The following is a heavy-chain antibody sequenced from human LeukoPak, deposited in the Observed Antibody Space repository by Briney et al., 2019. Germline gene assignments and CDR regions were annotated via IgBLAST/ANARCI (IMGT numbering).Heavy chain of an antibody. Sequence: PSETLSPTCTVSGGSISSYYWSWIRQPAGKGLEWIGRIYTSGSTNYNPSLKSRVTMSVDTSKNQFSLKLSSVTAADTAVYYCARVVVVAATLWFDPWGQGTLVTVSS. CDR3: ARVVVVAATLWFDP. CDR1: GGSISSYY. V-gene: IGHV4-4*07. D-gene: IGHD2-15*01. CDR2: IYTSGST. J-gene: IGHJ5*02.